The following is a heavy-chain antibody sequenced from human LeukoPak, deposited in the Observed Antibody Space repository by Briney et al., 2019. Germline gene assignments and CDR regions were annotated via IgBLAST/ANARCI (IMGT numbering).Heavy chain of an antibody. D-gene: IGHD2-21*02. J-gene: IGHJ4*02. CDR2: TSGSGGST. CDR1: GFAFSSYA. V-gene: IGHV3-23*01. Sequence: GGSLRLSCAASGFAFSSYAMSWVRQAPGKGLEWVSATSGSGGSTYYADSVKGRFTISRDNSKNALYQQMSSLRAEGTAVYYCAKVGDRFDYWGQGTLVTVSS. CDR3: AKVGDRFDY.